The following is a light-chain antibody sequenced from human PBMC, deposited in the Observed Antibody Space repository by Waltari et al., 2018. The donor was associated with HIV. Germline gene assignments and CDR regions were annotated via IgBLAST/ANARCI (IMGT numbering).Light chain of an antibody. CDR1: QNINRW. CDR2: QAS. V-gene: IGKV1-5*01. J-gene: IGKJ4*01. CDR3: QQYHAYPVT. Sequence: DIQMTQSPATLSASVGDRVTISCRAIQNINRWLAWYQQRPGKPPKFLIYQASSLESGVPSRFRGSGSGTLFTLTINSLQPADFATYYCQQYHAYPVTFGGGTKVENK.